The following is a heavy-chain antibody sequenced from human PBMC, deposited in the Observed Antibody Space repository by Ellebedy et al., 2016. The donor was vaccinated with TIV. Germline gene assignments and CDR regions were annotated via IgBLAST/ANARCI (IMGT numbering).Heavy chain of an antibody. CDR2: IIPIFGTA. J-gene: IGHJ4*02. V-gene: IGHV1-69*06. D-gene: IGHD2-15*01. Sequence: SVKVSCXASGGTFSSYAISWVRQAPGQGLEWMGGIIPIFGTANYAQKFQGRVTITADKSTSTAYMELSSLRSEDTAVYYCARDPFPRGYCSGGSCYATYFDYWGQGTLVTVSS. CDR3: ARDPFPRGYCSGGSCYATYFDY. CDR1: GGTFSSYA.